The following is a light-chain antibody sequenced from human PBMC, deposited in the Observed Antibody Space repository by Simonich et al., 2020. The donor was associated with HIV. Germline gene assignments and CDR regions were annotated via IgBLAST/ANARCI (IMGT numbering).Light chain of an antibody. CDR1: SSDVGGYNY. CDR3: CSYAGTYTLV. Sequence: QSALTQPRSVSGSPGQSVTISCTGTSSDVGGYNYVSWYQHQPGKAPKLMIYDVSKRPSGVPDRLSGSKSGNTASLTISGLQAEDEADYYCCSYAGTYTLVFGGGTQLTVL. V-gene: IGLV2-11*01. J-gene: IGLJ2*01. CDR2: DVS.